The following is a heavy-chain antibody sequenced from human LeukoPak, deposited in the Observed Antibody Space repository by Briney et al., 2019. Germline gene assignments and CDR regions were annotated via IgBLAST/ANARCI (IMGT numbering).Heavy chain of an antibody. CDR1: GFTFSSYA. J-gene: IGHJ4*02. Sequence: PGGSLRLSCAASGFTFSSYAMSWVRQAPGKGLEWVSAISGSGGSTYYADSVKGRFTNSRDNSKNTLYLQMNSLRAEDTAVYYCAKDRVYGYNLDYFDYWGQGTLVTVSS. V-gene: IGHV3-23*01. CDR2: ISGSGGST. CDR3: AKDRVYGYNLDYFDY. D-gene: IGHD5-24*01.